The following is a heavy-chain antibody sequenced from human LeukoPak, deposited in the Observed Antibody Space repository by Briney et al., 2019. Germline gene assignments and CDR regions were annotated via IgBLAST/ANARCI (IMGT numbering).Heavy chain of an antibody. CDR2: ILPIFGTA. V-gene: IGHV1-69*13. D-gene: IGHD6-19*01. CDR3: ARAPSQVAGKDYYYGMDV. CDR1: GGTFSSYA. J-gene: IGHJ6*02. Sequence: SVKVSCKASGGTFSSYAISWVRQAPGQGLEWMGGILPIFGTANYAQKFQGRVTITADESTSTAYMELSSLRSEDTAVYYCARAPSQVAGKDYYYGMDVWGQGTTVTVSS.